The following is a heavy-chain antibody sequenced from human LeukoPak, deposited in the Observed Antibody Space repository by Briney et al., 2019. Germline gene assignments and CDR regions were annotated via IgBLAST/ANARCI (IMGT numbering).Heavy chain of an antibody. D-gene: IGHD6-13*01. J-gene: IGHJ4*02. Sequence: AASVKVSCKASGYTFTGYYMHWVRQAPGQGLEWMGWINPNSGGTNYAQKFQGWVTMTRDTSISTAYMELSRLRSDDTAVYYCARVRAAAGMGYFDYWGQGTLVTVSS. CDR3: ARVRAAAGMGYFDY. V-gene: IGHV1-2*04. CDR2: INPNSGGT. CDR1: GYTFTGYY.